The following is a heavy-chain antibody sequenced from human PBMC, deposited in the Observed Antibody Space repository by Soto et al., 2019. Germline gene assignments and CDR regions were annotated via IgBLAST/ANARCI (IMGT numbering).Heavy chain of an antibody. CDR2: IIPILGIA. CDR3: AREGHNVLRYFDWLLLSWFDP. D-gene: IGHD3-9*01. V-gene: IGHV1-69*02. CDR1: GGTFSSYT. J-gene: IGHJ5*02. Sequence: SVKVSCKASGGTFSSYTISWVRQAPGQGLEWMGRIIPILGIANYAQKFQGRVTITADKSTSTAYMELSSLRSEDTAVYYCAREGHNVLRYFDWLLLSWFDPWGQGTLVTVSS.